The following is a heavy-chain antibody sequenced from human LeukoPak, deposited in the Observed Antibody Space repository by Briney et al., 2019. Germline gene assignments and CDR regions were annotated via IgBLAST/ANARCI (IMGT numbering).Heavy chain of an antibody. CDR2: IYYSGST. Sequence: PSQTLSLTCTVSGGSISSGGYYWSWIRQHPGKGLEWIGYIYYSGSTNYNPSLKSRVTISVDTSKNQFSLKLSSVTAADTAVYYCARFSVRGAYRDYWGQGTLVTVSS. CDR3: ARFSVRGAYRDY. D-gene: IGHD3-10*01. J-gene: IGHJ4*02. CDR1: GGSISSGGYY. V-gene: IGHV4-31*03.